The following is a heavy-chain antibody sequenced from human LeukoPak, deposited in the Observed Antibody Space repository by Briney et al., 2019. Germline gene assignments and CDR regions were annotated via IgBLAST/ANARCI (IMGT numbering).Heavy chain of an antibody. Sequence: GGSLRLSCAASGFTFSCYAMSWVRQAPGKGLEWVSAISGSGGSTYYADSVKGRFTISRDNSKNTLYLQMNSLRAEDTAVYYCAKDAGKILRYFDSTVWGQGTLVTVSS. CDR1: GFTFSCYA. CDR3: AKDAGKILRYFDSTV. V-gene: IGHV3-23*01. CDR2: ISGSGGST. D-gene: IGHD3-9*01. J-gene: IGHJ4*02.